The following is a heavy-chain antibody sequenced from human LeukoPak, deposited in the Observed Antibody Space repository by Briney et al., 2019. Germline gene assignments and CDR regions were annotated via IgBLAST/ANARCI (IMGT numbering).Heavy chain of an antibody. V-gene: IGHV4-59*01. CDR3: ATKKTTPRRGFDY. Sequence: PSETLSPTCAVSGVSISNYYLSWIRQPPGKGLEWIWYIYFIGNTNYNASPKSRRTISLNTSKNHFFLKLTSVTAADPHIAYYATKKTTPRRGFDYWSEGTLVTVSS. D-gene: IGHD1/OR15-1a*01. CDR1: GVSISNYY. CDR2: IYFIGNT. J-gene: IGHJ4*02.